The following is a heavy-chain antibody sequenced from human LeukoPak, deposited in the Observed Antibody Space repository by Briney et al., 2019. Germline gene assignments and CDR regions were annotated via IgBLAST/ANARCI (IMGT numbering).Heavy chain of an antibody. V-gene: IGHV4-34*01. J-gene: IGHJ6*03. Sequence: SETLSLTCAVYGGSFSGYYWSWIRQPPGKGLEWIGEINHSGSTNYNPSPKSRVTISVDTSKNQFSLKLSSVTAADTAVYYCARHHSRKWEPYHYMDVWGKGTTVTISS. CDR2: INHSGST. D-gene: IGHD1-26*01. CDR1: GGSFSGYY. CDR3: ARHHSRKWEPYHYMDV.